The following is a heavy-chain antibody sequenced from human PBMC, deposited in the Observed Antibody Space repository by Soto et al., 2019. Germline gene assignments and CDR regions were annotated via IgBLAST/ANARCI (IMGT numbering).Heavy chain of an antibody. V-gene: IGHV1-69*12. CDR1: GGTFISYA. Sequence: QVQLVQSGAEVKKPGSSVKVSCKASGGTFISYAISWVRQATGQGLEWMGGIIPIFGTANYAQKFQGSVTITADESTSTAYMELSSLRSEDTAVYYCARENGAARRFVFDYWGQVTLVTVSS. CDR3: ARENGAARRFVFDY. CDR2: IIPIFGTA. D-gene: IGHD6-6*01. J-gene: IGHJ4*02.